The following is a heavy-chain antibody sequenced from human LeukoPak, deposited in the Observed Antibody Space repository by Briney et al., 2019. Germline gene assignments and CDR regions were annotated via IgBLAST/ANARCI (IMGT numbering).Heavy chain of an antibody. CDR1: GYTFTGFY. D-gene: IGHD3-10*01. CDR3: ASMVRGVPVLDY. V-gene: IGHV1-2*02. J-gene: IGHJ4*02. CDR2: INPNSGGT. Sequence: ASVKVSCKASGYTFTGFYIHWVRQAPGQGLEWMGWINPNSGGTNYAQKFQGRVTMTRDTSISTAYMELSRLRSDDTAVYYCASMVRGVPVLDYWGQGTLVTVSS.